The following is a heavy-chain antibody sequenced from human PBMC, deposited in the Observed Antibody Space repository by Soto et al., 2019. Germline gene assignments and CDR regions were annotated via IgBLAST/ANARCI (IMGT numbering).Heavy chain of an antibody. Sequence: GESLKISCKGSGYSFTSYWIGWVRQMPGKGLEWMGIIYPGDSDTRYSPSFQGWVTMTRDTSIRTVYMQLSRLRSDDTAVYYCARESGGATATLDYYYFYMDVWGTGTTVTVSS. V-gene: IGHV5-51*01. CDR3: ARESGGATATLDYYYFYMDV. CDR1: GYSFTSYW. D-gene: IGHD5-12*01. J-gene: IGHJ6*03. CDR2: IYPGDSDT.